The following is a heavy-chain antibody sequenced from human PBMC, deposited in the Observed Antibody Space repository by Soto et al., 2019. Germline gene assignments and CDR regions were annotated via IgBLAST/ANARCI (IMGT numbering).Heavy chain of an antibody. V-gene: IGHV5-51*01. CDR1: GYSFTSYW. CDR2: IYPGDSDT. CDR3: ARGIAARPLGLDY. J-gene: IGHJ4*02. D-gene: IGHD6-6*01. Sequence: GESLKISCKGAGYSFTSYWIGWGLQGPGEGLEWMGIIYPGDSDTRYSPSFQGQVTISADKSISTAYLQWSSLKASDTAMYYCARGIAARPLGLDYWGQGTLVTVSS.